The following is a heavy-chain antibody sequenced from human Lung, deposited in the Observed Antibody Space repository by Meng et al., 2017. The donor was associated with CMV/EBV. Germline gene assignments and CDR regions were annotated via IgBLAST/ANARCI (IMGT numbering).Heavy chain of an antibody. CDR3: ARARFDD. J-gene: IGHJ4*02. CDR1: GYSISSGYY. V-gene: IGHV4-38-2*02. Sequence: GSLRLSCTVSGYSISSGYYWGWVRQPPGKGLEWIGSIYHSGSTYYNPSLKSRVTISVDTSKNQFSLKLSSVTAADTAVYYCARARFDDWGQGTLVTVSS. CDR2: IYHSGST.